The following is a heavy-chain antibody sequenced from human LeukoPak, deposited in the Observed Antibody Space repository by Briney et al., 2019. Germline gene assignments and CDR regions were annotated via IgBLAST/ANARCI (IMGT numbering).Heavy chain of an antibody. Sequence: GGSLRLSCTASGFTFRTYGMNWVRKAPGQGLGLVAIISYDGSNEDYADSVKGRFTISRDNSKNTLYLQMNSLRAEDSAVYYGAKSRVRGVYYFDYWGQGTLVTVSS. CDR2: ISYDGSNE. CDR1: GFTFRTYG. V-gene: IGHV3-30*18. D-gene: IGHD3-10*02. J-gene: IGHJ4*02. CDR3: AKSRVRGVYYFDY.